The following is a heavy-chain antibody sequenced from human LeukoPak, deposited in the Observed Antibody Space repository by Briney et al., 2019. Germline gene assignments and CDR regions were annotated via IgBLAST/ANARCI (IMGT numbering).Heavy chain of an antibody. J-gene: IGHJ3*02. V-gene: IGHV3-21*01. Sequence: GGSLRLSCAASGFTFSSYAMNWVRQAPGKGLEWVSSISSGSSFIDYADSVKGRFTISRDNAKNSLHLQMNSLRAEDTAVYYCARDTMVRGVRGAFDIWGQGTVVTVSS. CDR1: GFTFSSYA. CDR3: ARDTMVRGVRGAFDI. D-gene: IGHD3-10*01. CDR2: ISSGSSFI.